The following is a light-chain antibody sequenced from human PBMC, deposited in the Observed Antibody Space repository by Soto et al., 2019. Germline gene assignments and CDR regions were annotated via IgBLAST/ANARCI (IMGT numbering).Light chain of an antibody. V-gene: IGLV2-23*02. J-gene: IGLJ3*02. CDR2: EVS. CDR1: SSDVGSYNL. Sequence: QSALTQPASVSGSPGQSITISCTGTSSDVGSYNLVSWYQQHPGKAPKLMIYEVSKRPSGFSNRFFGSKSGNTASLTISGLQAEDEADYYCCSYAGSSTWVFGGGTKLTVL. CDR3: CSYAGSSTWV.